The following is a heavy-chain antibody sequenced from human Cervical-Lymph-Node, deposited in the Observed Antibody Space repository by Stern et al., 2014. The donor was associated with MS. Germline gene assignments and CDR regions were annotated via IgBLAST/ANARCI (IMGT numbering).Heavy chain of an antibody. J-gene: IGHJ4*02. V-gene: IGHV1-69*01. CDR1: GGTFSNSA. CDR2: IIPALGPA. D-gene: IGHD3-10*01. CDR3: AAVGDPGRTFFV. Sequence: QMQLVQSGAEVKKPGSSVKVSCEASGGTFSNSAFSWVRQAPGIGPEWMGGIIPALGPATYAQKFQGRVTITADESTRTVFMELSSLRSEDTAVYYCAAVGDPGRTFFVWGQGALVTVSS.